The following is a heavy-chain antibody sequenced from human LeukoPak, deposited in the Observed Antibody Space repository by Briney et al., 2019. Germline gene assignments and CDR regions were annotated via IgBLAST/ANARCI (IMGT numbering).Heavy chain of an antibody. D-gene: IGHD2-15*01. V-gene: IGHV3-72*01. CDR2: SKNKANSYIT. J-gene: IGHJ4*02. CDR3: ARDDGGQGDF. Sequence: GGSLRLSCAASGFTFSDHYMDWVRQAPGKGLEWVGRSKNKANSYITQYAAFVQGRFTISRDDSKNSLYLQINSLKTEDTAVYYCARDDGGQGDFWGQGTLVTVSS. CDR1: GFTFSDHY.